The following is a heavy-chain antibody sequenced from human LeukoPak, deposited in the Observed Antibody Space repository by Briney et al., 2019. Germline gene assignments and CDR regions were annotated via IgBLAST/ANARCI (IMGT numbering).Heavy chain of an antibody. CDR1: GGTFSSYA. CDR2: IIPIFGTA. CDR3: ARAPERVVVVAATPYYGMVV. D-gene: IGHD2-15*01. Sequence: ASVKVSCKASGGTFSSYAISWVRQAPGQGLEWMGGIIPIFGTANYAQKFQGRVTITADESTSTAYMELSSLRSEDTAVYYCARAPERVVVVAATPYYGMVVWGQGTTVTVSS. V-gene: IGHV1-69*01. J-gene: IGHJ6*02.